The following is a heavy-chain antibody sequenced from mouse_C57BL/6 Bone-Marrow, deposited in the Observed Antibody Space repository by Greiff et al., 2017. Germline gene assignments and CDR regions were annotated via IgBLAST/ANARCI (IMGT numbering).Heavy chain of an antibody. CDR1: GFTFSDYY. D-gene: IGHD4-1*01. CDR3: ARELGGGYFDV. Sequence: EVKLVESGGGLVQPGGSLKLSCAASGFTFSDYYMYWVRPTPEERLEWVAYISNGGGSTYYPDTVKGRFTISRDNAKNTLYLQMSRLKSEDTAMYYCARELGGGYFDVWGTGTTVTVSS. V-gene: IGHV5-12*01. CDR2: ISNGGGST. J-gene: IGHJ1*03.